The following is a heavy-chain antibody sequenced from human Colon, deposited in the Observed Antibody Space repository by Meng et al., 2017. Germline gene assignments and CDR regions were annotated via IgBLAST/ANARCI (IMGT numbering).Heavy chain of an antibody. J-gene: IGHJ4*02. CDR2: IKSKTDGGTT. CDR1: GFTFSIAW. CDR3: TTDLLAYCGGDCYPSFDY. D-gene: IGHD2-21*02. Sequence: GGSLRLSCAASGFTFSIAWMSWVRQAPGKGLEWVGRIKSKTDGGTTDYAAPVKGRFTISRDDSKNTLYLQMNSLKTEDTAVYYCTTDLLAYCGGDCYPSFDYWGQGTLVTVPQ. V-gene: IGHV3-15*01.